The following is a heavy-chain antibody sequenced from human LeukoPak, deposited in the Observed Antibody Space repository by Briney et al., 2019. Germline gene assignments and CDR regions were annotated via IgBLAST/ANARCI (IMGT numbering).Heavy chain of an antibody. CDR3: ARRAYLAQLGVDWFDP. CDR1: GDGFDNYW. V-gene: IGHV5-51*01. D-gene: IGHD2-21*01. CDR2: IHPSSSAT. Sequence: GESLKISCRVSGDGFDNYWIGWVRHMSGEGLQWVAIIHPSSSATHYSPSFQGRVSISADKAITTAYLQWNSLRTSDTAIYFCARRAYLAQLGVDWFDPWGRGPLSPFPQ. J-gene: IGHJ5*02.